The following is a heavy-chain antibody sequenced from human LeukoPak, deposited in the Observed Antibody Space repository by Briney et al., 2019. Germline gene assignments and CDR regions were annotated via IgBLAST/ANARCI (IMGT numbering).Heavy chain of an antibody. CDR3: SRDQYYDILTGYSTGVYYYYGMDV. V-gene: IGHV3-33*01. CDR2: IWYDGSNK. CDR1: RFTFKNYG. Sequence: PGGSLRLSCAACRFTFKNYGMHWVRQAPGKGLEWVAVIWYDGSNKYYADSVKGRFTISRDNSKNTLYLQMNSLRAEDTAVYYCSRDQYYDILTGYSTGVYYYYGMDVWGQGTTVTVSS. J-gene: IGHJ6*02. D-gene: IGHD3-9*01.